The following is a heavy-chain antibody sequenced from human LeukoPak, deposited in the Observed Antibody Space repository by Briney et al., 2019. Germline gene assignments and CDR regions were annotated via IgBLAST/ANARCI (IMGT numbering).Heavy chain of an antibody. CDR1: GGSISSSSYY. CDR2: IYYSGST. CDR3: ARATTRTTPIDY. Sequence: SETLSLTCTVSGGSISSSSYYWGWIRQPPGKGLEWIGSIYYSGSTYYNPSLKSRVTISVDTSKNQFSLKLSSVTAADTAVYYCARATTRTTPIDYWGQGTLVTVSS. V-gene: IGHV4-39*07. D-gene: IGHD1-1*01. J-gene: IGHJ4*02.